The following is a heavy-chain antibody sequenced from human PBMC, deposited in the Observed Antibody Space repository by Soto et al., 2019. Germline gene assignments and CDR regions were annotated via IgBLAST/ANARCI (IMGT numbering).Heavy chain of an antibody. J-gene: IGHJ4*02. CDR1: GFTFSSYS. CDR3: AKKVPGSKPPHS. CDR2: ISSSSSTI. D-gene: IGHD1-1*01. V-gene: IGHV3-48*01. Sequence: PGGPLRLSCAASGFTFSSYSMNWVRQAPGKGLEWVSYISSSSSTIYYADSVKGRFTISRDNAKNSLYLQMDSLRAEDTAVYYCAKKVPGSKPPHSWGQGALVTVSS.